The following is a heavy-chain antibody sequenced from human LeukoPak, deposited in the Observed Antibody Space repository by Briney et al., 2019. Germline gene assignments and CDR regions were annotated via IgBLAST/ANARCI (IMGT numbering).Heavy chain of an antibody. CDR1: GGSISSGGYY. D-gene: IGHD3-10*01. CDR2: IYYSGST. J-gene: IGHJ3*02. CDR3: ARSSQYYSFDI. Sequence: SETLSLTCTVSGGSISSGGYYWSWLRQHPGKGLEWIGYIYYSGSTYYNPSLKSRVTISVDTPKNQFSLKLSSVTAADTAVYYCARSSQYYSFDIWGQGTMVTVSS. V-gene: IGHV4-31*03.